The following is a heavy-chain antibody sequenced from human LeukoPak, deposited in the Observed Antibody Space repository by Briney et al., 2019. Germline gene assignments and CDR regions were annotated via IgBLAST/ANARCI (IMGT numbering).Heavy chain of an antibody. CDR3: ASDEGYSSGWYVDY. D-gene: IGHD6-19*01. J-gene: IGHJ4*02. Sequence: SETLSLTCTVSGYSISSGYYWGWIRQPPGKGLEWIGSIYHSGSTYYNPSLKSRVTISVDTSKNQFSLKLSSVTAADTAVYYCASDEGYSSGWYVDYWGQGTLVTVSS. CDR2: IYHSGST. V-gene: IGHV4-38-2*02. CDR1: GYSISSGYY.